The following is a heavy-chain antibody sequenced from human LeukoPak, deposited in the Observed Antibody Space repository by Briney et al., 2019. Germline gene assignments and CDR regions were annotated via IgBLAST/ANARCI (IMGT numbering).Heavy chain of an antibody. CDR2: INPRDGGI. Sequence: GASVKVSCKASGYTFTSYSVHWVRQAPGQGLEWVGIINPRDGGISYAQRLQDRITVTMDTSTSTVYMELSSLRSEDTAVYYCFTGGPAYWGQGTLVTVSS. J-gene: IGHJ4*02. CDR3: FTGGPAY. V-gene: IGHV1-46*04. D-gene: IGHD2-8*02. CDR1: GYTFTSYS.